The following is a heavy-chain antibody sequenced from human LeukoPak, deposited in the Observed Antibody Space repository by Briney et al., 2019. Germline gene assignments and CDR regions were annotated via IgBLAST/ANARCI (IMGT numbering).Heavy chain of an antibody. J-gene: IGHJ4*02. CDR3: AIYGGKEGGGY. CDR2: ISHSGST. Sequence: SETLSLTCAVYDGSFSTYYWSWIRQPPGKGLEWIGEISHSGSTNYNPSLKSRVTISVDTSKNQFSLKLSSVTAADTAVYYCAIYGGKEGGGYWGQGTLVTVSS. D-gene: IGHD4-23*01. V-gene: IGHV4-34*01. CDR1: DGSFSTYY.